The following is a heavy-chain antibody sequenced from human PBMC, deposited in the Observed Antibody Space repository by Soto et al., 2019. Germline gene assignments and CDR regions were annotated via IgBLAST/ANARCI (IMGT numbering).Heavy chain of an antibody. CDR3: ARDLTVTTDYYYYYGMDV. J-gene: IGHJ6*02. D-gene: IGHD4-17*01. V-gene: IGHV1-69*12. Sequence: QVQLVQSGAEVKKPGSSVKVSCKASGGTFSSYAISWVRQAPGQGLEWMGGIIPIFGTANYAQKFQGRVTITADXXTXPDXMELSSLRSEDTAVYYCARDLTVTTDYYYYYGMDVWGQGTTVTVSS. CDR2: IIPIFGTA. CDR1: GGTFSSYA.